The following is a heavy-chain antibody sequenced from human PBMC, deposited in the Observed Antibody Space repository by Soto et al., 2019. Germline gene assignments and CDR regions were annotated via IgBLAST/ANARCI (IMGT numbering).Heavy chain of an antibody. CDR1: GFSLTTSGVG. D-gene: IGHD3-3*01. Sequence: QITLNESGPTQVKPRQTLTLTCTFSGFSLTTSGVGVGWIRQSPGXAPEWLALIYWDDDKRYSPSLKSRLTITKDTSKNQVGLTMADLDPADTATYYCAHRVLRTVFGLVTTTAIYFDFWGQGTPVAVSS. CDR2: IYWDDDK. J-gene: IGHJ4*02. CDR3: AHRVLRTVFGLVTTTAIYFDF. V-gene: IGHV2-5*02.